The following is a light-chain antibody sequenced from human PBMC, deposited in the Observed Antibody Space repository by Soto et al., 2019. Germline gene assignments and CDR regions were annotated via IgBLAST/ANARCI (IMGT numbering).Light chain of an antibody. CDR1: SSDVGGYNH. V-gene: IGLV2-14*01. J-gene: IGLJ2*01. CDR2: DVS. CDR3: RSYTSTSSVI. Sequence: QSALTQPASVSGSPGQSITISFTGTSSDVGGYNHVSWYQQHPGKAPKLMIYDVSNRPSGVSNRFSGSKSGNTASQTICGLQGDDEGYYYCRSYTSTSSVIFAGGTKLTVL.